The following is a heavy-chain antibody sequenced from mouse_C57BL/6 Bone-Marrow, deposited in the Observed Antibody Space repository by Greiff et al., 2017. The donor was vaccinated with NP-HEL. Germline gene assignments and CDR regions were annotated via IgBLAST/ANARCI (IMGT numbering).Heavy chain of an antibody. V-gene: IGHV5-6*01. J-gene: IGHJ3*01. Sequence: EVQVVESGGDLVKPGGSLKLSCAASGFTFSSYGMSWVRQTPDKRLEWVATISSGGSYTYYPDSVKGRFTISRDNAKNTLYLQMSSLKSEDTAMYYCARRGKLLRSWGQGTLVTVSA. CDR1: GFTFSSYG. D-gene: IGHD1-1*01. CDR2: ISSGGSYT. CDR3: ARRGKLLRS.